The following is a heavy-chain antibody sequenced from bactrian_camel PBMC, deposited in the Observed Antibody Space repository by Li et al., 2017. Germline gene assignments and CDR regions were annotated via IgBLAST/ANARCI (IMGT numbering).Heavy chain of an antibody. D-gene: IGHD4*01. Sequence: VQLVESGGGLVQPGGSLRLSCVASGFTFSSYSMHWVRQAPGKGLEWVSTIRSDGSKTYYADSAKGRFTISLDTAKNTMYLQMNSLKPEDTAIYYCMASMSRAASVYCQHGARRIWGQGTQVTVS. J-gene: IGHJ4*01. CDR2: IRSDGSKT. CDR1: GFTFSSYS. V-gene: IGHV3S6*01. CDR3: MASMSRAASVYCQHGARRI.